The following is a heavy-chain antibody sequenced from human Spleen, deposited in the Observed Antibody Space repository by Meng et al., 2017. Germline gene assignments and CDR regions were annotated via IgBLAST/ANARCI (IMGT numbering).Heavy chain of an antibody. D-gene: IGHD4-11*01. CDR3: ARGPTTMAHDFDY. CDR1: GDSITSGNYS. V-gene: IGHV4-61*02. CDR2: INHSGST. Sequence: QESGPGLLQPSQALSLTFTVSGDSITSGNYSWSWIRQPAGGGLEWIGEINHSGSTNYNPSLESRATISVDTSQNNLSLKLSSVTAADSAVYYCARGPTTMAHDFDYWGQGTLVTVSS. J-gene: IGHJ4*02.